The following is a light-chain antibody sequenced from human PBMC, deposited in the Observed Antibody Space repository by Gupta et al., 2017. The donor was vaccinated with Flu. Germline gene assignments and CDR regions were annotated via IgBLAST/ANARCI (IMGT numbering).Light chain of an antibody. CDR1: QSIGIW. J-gene: IGKJ1*01. Sequence: DIQMTQSPYTLSASIGDRVTITCRASQSIGIWLAWYQQKPGKAPNLLIYRASSVHSGVPSRFSGSGSGPEFTLTISSLQPEDSATYYCEHYCSYFETFGQGTKLEIK. CDR2: RAS. CDR3: EHYCSYFET. V-gene: IGKV1-5*03.